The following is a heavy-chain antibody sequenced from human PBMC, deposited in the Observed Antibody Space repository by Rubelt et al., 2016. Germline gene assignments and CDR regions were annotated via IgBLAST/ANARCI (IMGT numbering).Heavy chain of an antibody. D-gene: IGHD6-13*01. CDR1: GGSFSDYH. V-gene: IGHV4-34*01. Sequence: QVQLKQWGAGVLKPSETLSLTCAVYGGSFSDYHWSWIRQPPGKGLEWIGEINHSGTTNYNPSLKSRVTMSVDTSKKQFPLKLTAVAAADSAVDYWASSWYMVWWGQGTRVTVSS. CDR2: INHSGTT. J-gene: IGHJ4*02. CDR3: ASSWYMVW.